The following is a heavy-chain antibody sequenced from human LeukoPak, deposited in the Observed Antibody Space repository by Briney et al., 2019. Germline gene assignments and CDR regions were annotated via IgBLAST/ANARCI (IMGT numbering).Heavy chain of an antibody. CDR1: GGTFSSYA. CDR3: ARGATYYDSSGYYSLPDY. V-gene: IGHV1-69*13. J-gene: IGHJ4*02. D-gene: IGHD3-22*01. Sequence: SVKVSCKASGGTFSSYAISWVRQAPGQGLEWMGGIIPIFGTANYAQKFQGRVTITADESTSTAYMELSSLRSEDTAVYYCARGATYYDSSGYYSLPDYWGQGTLVTVPS. CDR2: IIPIFGTA.